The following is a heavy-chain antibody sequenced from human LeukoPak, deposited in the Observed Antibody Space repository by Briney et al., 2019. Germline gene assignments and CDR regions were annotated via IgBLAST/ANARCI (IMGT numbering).Heavy chain of an antibody. CDR2: ISSSSSYI. CDR3: AREVSLVY. CDR1: GFTFSSYS. J-gene: IGHJ4*02. Sequence: SGGSLGSSFAALGFTFSSYSMTWVGKVPGKGLEWVSSISSSSSYIYYADSVKGRFTISRDNAKNSLYLQMNSLRAEDTAVYYCAREVSLVYWGQGTLVTVSS. V-gene: IGHV3-21*01. D-gene: IGHD2-15*01.